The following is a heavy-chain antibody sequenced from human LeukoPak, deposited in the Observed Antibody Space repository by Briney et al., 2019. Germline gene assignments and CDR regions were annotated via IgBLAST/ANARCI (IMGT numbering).Heavy chain of an antibody. D-gene: IGHD4-17*01. V-gene: IGHV4-31*03. J-gene: IGHJ4*02. Sequence: SETLSFTCTVSGGSISSGGYYWSWIRQHPGKGLEWIGYIYYSGSTYYNPSLKSRVTISVDTSKNQFSLKLSSVTAADTAVYYCARGEQGDYTDYWGQGTLVTVSS. CDR3: ARGEQGDYTDY. CDR2: IYYSGST. CDR1: GGSISSGGYY.